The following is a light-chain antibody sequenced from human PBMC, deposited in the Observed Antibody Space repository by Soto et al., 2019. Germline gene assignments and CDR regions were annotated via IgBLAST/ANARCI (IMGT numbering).Light chain of an antibody. CDR3: CSYAGSYSWV. V-gene: IGLV2-11*01. Sequence: QSALTQPRSVSGSPGQSVTISCTGTSSDVGGYNYVSLYQQYPGKAPKLMIYDVSKRPSGVPDRFSGSKSGNTASLTISGLQAEDEADYYCCSYAGSYSWVFGGGTKLTVL. J-gene: IGLJ3*02. CDR1: SSDVGGYNY. CDR2: DVS.